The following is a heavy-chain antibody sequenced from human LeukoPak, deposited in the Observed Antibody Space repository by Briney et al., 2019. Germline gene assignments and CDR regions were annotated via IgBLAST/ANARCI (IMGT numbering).Heavy chain of an antibody. V-gene: IGHV1-2*02. Sequence: ASVKVSCKASGYTFTDYYIHWVRQAPGQGLEWMGWINPNSGGTNYAEKFQGRVTMTRDTSISTAYMELRSLRSDDTAVYYCARAEYSSGQGDFDYWGQGTLVTVSS. CDR1: GYTFTDYY. CDR3: ARAEYSSGQGDFDY. D-gene: IGHD6-19*01. J-gene: IGHJ4*02. CDR2: INPNSGGT.